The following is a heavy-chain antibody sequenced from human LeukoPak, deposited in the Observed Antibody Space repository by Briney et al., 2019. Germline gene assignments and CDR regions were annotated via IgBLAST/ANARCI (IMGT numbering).Heavy chain of an antibody. CDR1: GFTVSSNY. Sequence: PGGSLRLSCAASGFTVSSNYMNWVRQAPGKGLEWVSMIYPNGNTFYTDSVKGRFTISRDNSKNTLDLQMNSLRAEDTAVYYCARERSLEIAVAGTILDCWGQGTLVTVSS. CDR2: IYPNGNT. D-gene: IGHD6-19*01. CDR3: ARERSLEIAVAGTILDC. V-gene: IGHV3-66*01. J-gene: IGHJ4*02.